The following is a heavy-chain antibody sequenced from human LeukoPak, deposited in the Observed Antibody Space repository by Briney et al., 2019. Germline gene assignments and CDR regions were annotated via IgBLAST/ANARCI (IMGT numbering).Heavy chain of an antibody. D-gene: IGHD3-3*01. Sequence: GGSLRLSCAAPGFTFSSYWMSWVRQAPGKGLEWVANIKQDGSEKYYVDSVKGRLTISRDNAKNSLYLQMNSLRAEDTAVYYCARDSSYYDFSGGMDVWGQGTTVTVSS. CDR1: GFTFSSYW. CDR2: IKQDGSEK. CDR3: ARDSSYYDFSGGMDV. V-gene: IGHV3-7*01. J-gene: IGHJ6*02.